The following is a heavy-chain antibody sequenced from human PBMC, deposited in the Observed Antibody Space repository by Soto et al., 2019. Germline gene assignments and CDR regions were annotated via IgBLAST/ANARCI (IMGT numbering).Heavy chain of an antibody. J-gene: IGHJ4*02. D-gene: IGHD6-13*01. CDR2: TSYDGSNK. V-gene: IGHV3-30-3*01. CDR1: GFTFSTYA. Sequence: GGSLRLSCAAYGFTFSTYAMHWVRQAPGKGLEWVAVTSYDGSNKYYADSVKGRFTISRDNSKNTVYLQMDSLRPEDTAVYFCVRDEALAGNGKVDYWGQGTLVTVSS. CDR3: VRDEALAGNGKVDY.